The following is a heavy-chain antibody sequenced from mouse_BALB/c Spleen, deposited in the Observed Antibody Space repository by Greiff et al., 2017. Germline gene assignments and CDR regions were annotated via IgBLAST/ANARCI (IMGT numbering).Heavy chain of an antibody. V-gene: IGHV2-2*02. CDR3: ARGYDGPYAMDY. CDR1: GFSLTSYG. D-gene: IGHD2-14*01. Sequence: VQLVESGPGLVQPSQSLSITCTVSGFSLTSYGVHWVRQSPGKGLAWLGVIWRGGSTDYNAAFISRLSISKDNSKSQVFFKMNSLQANDTAIYYGARGYDGPYAMDYWGQGTSVTVSS. CDR2: IWRGGST. J-gene: IGHJ4*01.